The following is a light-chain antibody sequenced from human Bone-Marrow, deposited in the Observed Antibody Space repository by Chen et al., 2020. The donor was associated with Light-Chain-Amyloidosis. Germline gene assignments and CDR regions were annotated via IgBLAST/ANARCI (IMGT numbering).Light chain of an antibody. CDR3: QSADSSGTYEVI. CDR1: ALPTKY. Sequence: SYALTQPPSDSVSPGQTARNTFSGDALPTKYAYWYQQKPGQAPVLVIHRDTERPSGSSERFSGASSGTTATLTISGVHAEDEADYHGQSADSSGTYEVIVGGGTKLTVL. J-gene: IGLJ2*01. V-gene: IGLV3-25*03. CDR2: RDT.